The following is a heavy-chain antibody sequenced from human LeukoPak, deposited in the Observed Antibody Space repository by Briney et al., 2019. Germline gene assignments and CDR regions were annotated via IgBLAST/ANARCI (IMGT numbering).Heavy chain of an antibody. J-gene: IGHJ4*02. CDR2: ISGSGGST. Sequence: PGGSLRLSCAASGFTFSSYAMSWVRQAPGKGLEWVSAISGSGGSTYYADSVKGRFTISRDNSKNTLYLQMNSLRAEDTAVYYCAKTPLGYCSGGSCYSDYWGQGTLVTVSS. CDR3: AKTPLGYCSGGSCYSDY. CDR1: GFTFSSYA. V-gene: IGHV3-23*01. D-gene: IGHD2-15*01.